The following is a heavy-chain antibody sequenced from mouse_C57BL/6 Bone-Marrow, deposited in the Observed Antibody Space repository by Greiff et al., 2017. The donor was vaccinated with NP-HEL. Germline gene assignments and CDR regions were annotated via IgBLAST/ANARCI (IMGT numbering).Heavy chain of an antibody. CDR2: IHPNSGST. CDR3: ARKGSNSYAMDY. Sequence: VQLQQSGAELVKPGASVKLSCKASGYTFTSYWMHWVKQRPGQGLEWIGMIHPNSGSTNYNEKFKSKATLTVDKSSSTAYMQLSSLTSEDSAVYYCARKGSNSYAMDYWGQGTSVTVSS. CDR1: GYTFTSYW. D-gene: IGHD2-5*01. V-gene: IGHV1-64*01. J-gene: IGHJ4*01.